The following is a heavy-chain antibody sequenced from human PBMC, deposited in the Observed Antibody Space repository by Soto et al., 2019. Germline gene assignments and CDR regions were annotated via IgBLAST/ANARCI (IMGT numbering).Heavy chain of an antibody. CDR1: GYTFPDHG. D-gene: IGHD3-10*01. Sequence: QVQLVQSGPEVKKPGASVTVSCKTSGYTFPDHGIDWVRQAPGQGLEWVGWVSSYNGNTNYAYNLKDRVIMTTDASTSTAYMELRGLRSDDTAVYYCAREVEGSYSPADFWGQGTPGTVSS. J-gene: IGHJ4*02. V-gene: IGHV1-18*01. CDR3: AREVEGSYSPADF. CDR2: VSSYNGNT.